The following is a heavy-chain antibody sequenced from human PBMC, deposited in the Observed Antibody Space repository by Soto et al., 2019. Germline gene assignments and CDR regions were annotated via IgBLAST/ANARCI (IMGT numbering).Heavy chain of an antibody. Sequence: QVQLQESGPGLVKPSGTLSLTCAVSDGSISSNNWWSWVRQPPGKGLEWIGEIYHGGGTNYNPSLKSRVTISLDKSRNQFSLMLNSVTAADTAVYFCARFEWRAYFDLWGRGTLVIVSS. CDR1: DGSISSNNW. J-gene: IGHJ2*01. CDR2: IYHGGGT. D-gene: IGHD3-3*01. CDR3: ARFEWRAYFDL. V-gene: IGHV4-4*02.